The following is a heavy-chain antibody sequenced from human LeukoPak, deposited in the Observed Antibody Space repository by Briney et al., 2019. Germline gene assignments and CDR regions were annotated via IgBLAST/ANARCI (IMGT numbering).Heavy chain of an antibody. CDR3: ARVVASTSIGS. CDR1: GYSIISDYF. D-gene: IGHD2-15*01. CDR2: IFHSGVG. V-gene: IGHV4-38-2*02. J-gene: IGHJ4*02. Sequence: SETLSLTCIVSGYSIISDYFWGWVRQPPGKGPEWIGSIFHSGVGYYNPSLKSRVTLSVDPSKNRFSLKVTSVTASDTAIYYCARVVASTSIGSWGQGTLVTVSS.